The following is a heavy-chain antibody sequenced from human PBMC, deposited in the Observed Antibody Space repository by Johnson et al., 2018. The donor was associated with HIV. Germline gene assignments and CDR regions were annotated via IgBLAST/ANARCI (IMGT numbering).Heavy chain of an antibody. D-gene: IGHD5-18*01. Sequence: VQLVESGGGVVQPWGSLRLSCAASGFTFRSYWMSWVRQAPGKGLEWVANINQDGSEEYYVDSVKGRFTISRDNAKNSLYLQLNSLTAADTAVYYCARERGPWKHLWLRDAFDIWGQGTMVTVSS. CDR2: INQDGSEE. V-gene: IGHV3-7*01. CDR3: ARERGPWKHLWLRDAFDI. J-gene: IGHJ3*02. CDR1: GFTFRSYW.